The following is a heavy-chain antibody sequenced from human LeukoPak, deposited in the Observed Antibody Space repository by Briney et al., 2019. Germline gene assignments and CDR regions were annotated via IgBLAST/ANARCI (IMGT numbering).Heavy chain of an antibody. CDR2: IYSGGST. CDR1: GFTVSSNY. J-gene: IGHJ4*02. Sequence: GGSLRLSCVASGFTVSSNYMSWVRQAPGKGLEWVSVIYSGGSTYYADSVKGRFTISRDNSKNTLYLQMNSLRAEDTAVYYCARDTDYSSSPIVYFDYWGQGTLVTVSS. D-gene: IGHD6-6*01. V-gene: IGHV3-66*02. CDR3: ARDTDYSSSPIVYFDY.